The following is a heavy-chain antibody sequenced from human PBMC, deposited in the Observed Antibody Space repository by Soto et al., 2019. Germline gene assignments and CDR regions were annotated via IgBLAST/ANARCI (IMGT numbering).Heavy chain of an antibody. Sequence: GGSLRLSCAASGFSFSSYGMSWVRQAPGKGLEWVSAISGSGGSTYYADSVKGRFTISRDNSKNTLYLQMNTLRAEDTAVYYCAKARGLDGSGSYYNVVYWGQGTPVTVSS. V-gene: IGHV3-23*01. CDR3: AKARGLDGSGSYYNVVY. CDR2: ISGSGGST. CDR1: GFSFSSYG. D-gene: IGHD3-10*01. J-gene: IGHJ4*02.